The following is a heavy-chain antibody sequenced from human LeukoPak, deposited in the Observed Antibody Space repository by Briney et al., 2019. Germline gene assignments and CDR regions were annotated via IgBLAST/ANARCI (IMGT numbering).Heavy chain of an antibody. Sequence: GGSLRLSCAASGFTFSSYWMHWVRQAPGKGLVWVSRINSDGSSTSYADSVKGRFTISRDNAKNTLYLQMNSLRAEDTAVYYCAKERGVGANTRLDYWGQGTLVTVSS. CDR2: INSDGSST. J-gene: IGHJ4*02. CDR3: AKERGVGANTRLDY. CDR1: GFTFSSYW. D-gene: IGHD1-26*01. V-gene: IGHV3-74*01.